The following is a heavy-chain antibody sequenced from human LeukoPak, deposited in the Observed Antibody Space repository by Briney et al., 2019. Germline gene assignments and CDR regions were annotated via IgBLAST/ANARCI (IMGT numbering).Heavy chain of an antibody. J-gene: IGHJ4*02. CDR3: ARVNINNWHSCDY. Sequence: SGTLSLTCAVSGGSISSNNWWGWVRQPPGKGLEWIGETYHSGSPNYNPSLKSRVTISVDKSRNHFSLNLSSVTAADTAVYYCARVNINNWHSCDYWGQGTLVTVSS. CDR2: TYHSGSP. D-gene: IGHD1-1*01. V-gene: IGHV4-4*02. CDR1: GGSISSNNW.